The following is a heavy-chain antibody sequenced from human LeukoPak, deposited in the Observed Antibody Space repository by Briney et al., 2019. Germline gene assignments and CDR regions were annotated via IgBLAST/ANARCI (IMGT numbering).Heavy chain of an antibody. CDR1: GGSFSGYY. J-gene: IGHJ2*01. CDR3: ARAGPRIAARPRYFDL. CDR2: INHSGST. D-gene: IGHD6-6*01. Sequence: SETLSLTCAVYGGSFSGYYWSWIRQPPGKGLEWIGKINHSGSTNYNPSLKSRVTISVDTSKNQFSLKLSSVTAADTAVYYCARAGPRIAARPRYFDLWGRGTLVTVSS. V-gene: IGHV4-34*01.